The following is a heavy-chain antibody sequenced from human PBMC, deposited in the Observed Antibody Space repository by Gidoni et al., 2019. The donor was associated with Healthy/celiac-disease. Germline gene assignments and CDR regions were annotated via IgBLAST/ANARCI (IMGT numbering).Heavy chain of an antibody. CDR1: GGSFSGDY. D-gene: IGHD3-10*01. J-gene: IGHJ4*02. V-gene: IGHV4-34*01. CDR3: ARGRGMVRGVQDY. CDR2: INHSGST. Sequence: QVQLQQWGAGLLKPSETLSRTCAVYGGSFSGDYWSWIRQPPGTGLEWIGEINHSGSTNYNPSLKSRVTISVDASKNQFSLKLSSVTAADTAVYYCARGRGMVRGVQDYWGQGTLVTVSS.